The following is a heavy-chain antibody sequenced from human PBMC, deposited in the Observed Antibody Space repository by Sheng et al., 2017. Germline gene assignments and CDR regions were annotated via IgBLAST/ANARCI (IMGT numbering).Heavy chain of an antibody. J-gene: IGHJ4*02. Sequence: EVQLVESGGGLLQPGRSLRLSCAASGFTFADYAMHWVRQAPGKGLEWVSLVTRDGGRTYYADSVNGRFTISRDNSKNSLYLQMNSLRTEDTALYYCAKDKGYSGSYFDYWGQGTLVIASS. CDR2: VTRDGGRT. CDR1: GFTFADYA. CDR3: AKDKGYSGSYFDY. D-gene: IGHD1-26*01. V-gene: IGHV3-43*02.